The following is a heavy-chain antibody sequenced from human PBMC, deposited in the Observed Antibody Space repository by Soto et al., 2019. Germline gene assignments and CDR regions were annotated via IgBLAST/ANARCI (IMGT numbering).Heavy chain of an antibody. CDR2: MSYDGSNE. CDR3: AKDGSHNFDY. V-gene: IGHV3-30*18. Sequence: QVQLVESGGGVVQPGRSLRLSCAASGFTFSHYAMHWVRQAPGKGLEWVALMSYDGSNEYYADSVKGRFTISRDNSKNTLYLQMNILRAEDTAVYYWAKDGSHNFDYWGQGSLVTVSS. J-gene: IGHJ4*02. CDR1: GFTFSHYA. D-gene: IGHD1-26*01.